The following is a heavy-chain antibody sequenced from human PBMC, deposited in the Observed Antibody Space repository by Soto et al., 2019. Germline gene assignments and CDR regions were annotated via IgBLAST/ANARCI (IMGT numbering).Heavy chain of an antibody. Sequence: QVQLQESGPRLIKPSETLSLICVVSGASITTSYWSWVRQPAGKRLQWIGRIFADGNTNSSPSLKGRVSLAIDKSQNQISLQLTSVTAADTATYYGVRDIIVALDYWGQGAQVTVSS. CDR1: GASITTSY. J-gene: IGHJ4*02. CDR2: IFADGNT. V-gene: IGHV4-4*07. D-gene: IGHD2-21*01. CDR3: VRDIIVALDY.